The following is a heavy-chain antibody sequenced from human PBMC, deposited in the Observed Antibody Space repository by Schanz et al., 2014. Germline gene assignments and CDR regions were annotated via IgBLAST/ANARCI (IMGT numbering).Heavy chain of an antibody. J-gene: IGHJ4*02. CDR2: IIPILGIA. CDR3: ASSGAGYSSSWDFDY. V-gene: IGHV1-69*04. CDR1: GYDFHIYA. Sequence: QVQLEQSGAEVKKPGASVKVSCKASGYDFHIYAYSWVRQAPGQGLEWMGRIIPILGIANYAQKFQGRVTITADKSTSTAYMDVSSLRSEDTAVYYCASSGAGYSSSWDFDYWGQGTLVTVSS. D-gene: IGHD6-13*01.